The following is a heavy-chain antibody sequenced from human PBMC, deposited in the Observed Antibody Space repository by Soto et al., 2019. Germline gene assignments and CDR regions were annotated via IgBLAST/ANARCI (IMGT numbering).Heavy chain of an antibody. CDR2: IIPIFATA. CDR1: GGTFSSYA. V-gene: IGHV1-69*13. Sequence: GASVKVSCKASGGTFSSYAINWVRQAPGRGIEWMGGIIPIFATADYAQKFQGRVTITADESTSTAYMELSSLRSEDTAVYYCAQCLLGVNYYYGMDVWGQGTTVT. J-gene: IGHJ6*02. CDR3: AQCLLGVNYYYGMDV. D-gene: IGHD3-16*01.